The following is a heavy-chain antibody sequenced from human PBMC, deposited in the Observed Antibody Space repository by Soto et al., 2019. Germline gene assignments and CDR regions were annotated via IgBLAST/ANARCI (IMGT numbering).Heavy chain of an antibody. CDR1: GFTFNSYG. J-gene: IGHJ6*02. CDR2: ISYDSTKT. V-gene: IGHV3-30*03. D-gene: IGHD1-26*01. Sequence: QVQLVESGGGVVQPGRSLRLSCAASGFTFNSYGMHWVRQGPGNGLEWVAFISYDSTKTYYADSVKGRFTIFRYNSNSALYVQMNSLTGEDTAVYYCARTRSAWSDFHYYSLDVWGQGTTVTVSS. CDR3: ARTRSAWSDFHYYSLDV.